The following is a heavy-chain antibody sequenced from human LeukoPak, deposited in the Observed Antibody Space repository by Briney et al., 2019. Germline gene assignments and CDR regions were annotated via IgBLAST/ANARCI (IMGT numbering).Heavy chain of an antibody. CDR3: AHIYYRGSESYGDF. Sequence: PGGSLRLSCAASGFTFSSYWMSWARQAPGKGLEWVANIKQDGSERYYVYSVKGRFTISRDNSKNTMYLQMNTLRVEDTAVYYCAHIYYRGSESYGDFWGQGTLVTVSS. J-gene: IGHJ4*02. CDR1: GFTFSSYW. CDR2: IKQDGSER. D-gene: IGHD3-10*01. V-gene: IGHV3-7*03.